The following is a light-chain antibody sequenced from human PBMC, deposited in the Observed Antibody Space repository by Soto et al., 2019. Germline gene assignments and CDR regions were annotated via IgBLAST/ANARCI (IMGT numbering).Light chain of an antibody. CDR1: QSVSSN. CDR3: QQYNNWPRT. J-gene: IGKJ1*01. V-gene: IGKV3-15*01. Sequence: EIVMTQSPATLSVSPGERATLSCRASQSVSSNFAWYQQKPGQAPRLLIYGASTRATGIPARFSGSGSGTDFTLTISSLQSEDFAVYYCQQYNNWPRTFGRGTKVEIK. CDR2: GAS.